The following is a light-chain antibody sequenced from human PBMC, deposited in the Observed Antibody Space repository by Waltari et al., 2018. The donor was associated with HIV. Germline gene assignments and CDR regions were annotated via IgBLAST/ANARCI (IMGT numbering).Light chain of an antibody. Sequence: QSALTQPASVSGSPGQSITISCTGTTKAVGIYDQVSWYQPRPGKAPKLFIYDVSDRPSGVSGRFSGSKSGNTASLSISGLQAEDEADYFCSSYRTYGTLVFGGGTKLTVL. CDR1: TKAVGIYDQ. J-gene: IGLJ3*02. CDR3: SSYRTYGTLV. V-gene: IGLV2-14*01. CDR2: DVS.